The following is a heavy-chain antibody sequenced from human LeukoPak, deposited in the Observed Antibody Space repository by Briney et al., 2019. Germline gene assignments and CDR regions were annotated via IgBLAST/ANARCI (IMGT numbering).Heavy chain of an antibody. D-gene: IGHD6-25*01. CDR2: IWSGGSIA. Sequence: GGSLRLSCAASGFTFSDYGMQWVRQAPGKGLECLSVIWSGGSIADYAESVRGRFTISRDNSKNTVYLQMNSLRAEDTAIYLGTRVATAGTWTDYWGQGTLVTVSS. J-gene: IGHJ4*02. V-gene: IGHV3-33*03. CDR1: GFTFSDYG. CDR3: TRVATAGTWTDY.